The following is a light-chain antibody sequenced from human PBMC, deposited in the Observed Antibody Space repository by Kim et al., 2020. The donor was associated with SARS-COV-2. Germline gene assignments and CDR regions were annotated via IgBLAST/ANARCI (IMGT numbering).Light chain of an antibody. V-gene: IGKV2-30*01. J-gene: IGKJ3*01. CDR3: MQGTHWPFT. CDR1: QSLVYSDGNTY. Sequence: AAAISSMTSQSLVYSDGNTYLNWFHQRPGQSPRRLIYKVSNRDSGVPDRFSGSGSGTDFTLQISRVEAEDVGVYYCMQGTHWPFTFGPGTKVDIK. CDR2: KVS.